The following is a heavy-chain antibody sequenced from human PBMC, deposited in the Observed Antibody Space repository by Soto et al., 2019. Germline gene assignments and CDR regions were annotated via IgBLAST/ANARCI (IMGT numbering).Heavy chain of an antibody. D-gene: IGHD2-21*02. CDR1: GGTFSNHA. V-gene: IGHV1-69*13. CDR2: IIPMFPTA. CDR3: ARDDATYCGGDCYRYFYYGMDV. J-gene: IGHJ6*02. Sequence: VAAVKVSCKASGGTFSNHAISWVRQAPGQGXEWVGGIIPMFPTADYAQRFQGRVTITADDSTTTVYMELSGLRSEDTAMYYCARDDATYCGGDCYRYFYYGMDVWGQGTTVTVSS.